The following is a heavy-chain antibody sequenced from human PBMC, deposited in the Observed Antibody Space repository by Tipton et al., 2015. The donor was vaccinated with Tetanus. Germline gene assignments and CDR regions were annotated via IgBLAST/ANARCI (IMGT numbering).Heavy chain of an antibody. CDR2: TYHTGGT. D-gene: IGHD1-1*01. J-gene: IGHJ4*02. V-gene: IGHV4-30-2*01. CDR3: VRAPYNSPSKYYFDY. CDR1: GVSIRNGGYS. Sequence: TLSLTCAVSGVSIRNGGYSWNWIRQPAGKGLEWIGYTYHTGGTYYNPSLKSRVTISVDRSSDQFSLRLTSVTAADTAIYYCVRAPYNSPSKYYFDYWGQGTLVTVSS.